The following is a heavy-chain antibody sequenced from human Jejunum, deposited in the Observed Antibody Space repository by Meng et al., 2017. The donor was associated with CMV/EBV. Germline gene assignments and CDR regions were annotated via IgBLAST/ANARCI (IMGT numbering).Heavy chain of an antibody. CDR3: ARVVMAEQQLDY. D-gene: IGHD1/OR15-1a*01. J-gene: IGHJ4*02. Sequence: ASGYPFTDYFCHWVRQAPGQGLEWMGWMHPNSGGTRYAQKFQGKVTMTRDTSINMAYMELSGLTSADTAVYYCARVVMAEQQLDYWGQGTLVTVSS. V-gene: IGHV1-2*02. CDR2: MHPNSGGT. CDR1: GYPFTDYF.